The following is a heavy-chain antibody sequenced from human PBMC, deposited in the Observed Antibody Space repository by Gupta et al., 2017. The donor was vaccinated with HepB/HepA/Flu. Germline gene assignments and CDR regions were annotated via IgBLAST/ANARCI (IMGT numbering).Heavy chain of an antibody. CDR1: GFTFSSDS. D-gene: IGHD3-10*01. Sequence: EVQLVESGGGLVKPGGSLRLACAASGFTFSSDSMNWVRQAPGKGLEWVSSISSSSSYIYYADSVKGRFTISRDNAKNSLYLQMNSLRAEDPAVYYCASLLLWFGVYYYYGMDVWGQGTTVTVSS. CDR3: ASLLLWFGVYYYYGMDV. V-gene: IGHV3-21*01. CDR2: ISSSSSYI. J-gene: IGHJ6*02.